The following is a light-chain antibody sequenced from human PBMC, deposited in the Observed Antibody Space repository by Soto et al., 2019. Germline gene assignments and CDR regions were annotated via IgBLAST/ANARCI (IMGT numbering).Light chain of an antibody. CDR2: GAS. Sequence: EIVLTQSPGTLSLSPGERATLSCRASQSVSNNFLAWYQQRPAQAPRLLIHGASTRATGITDRFSGSVSGTDFTLTISRLEPEDFAVYYCQQYGSSPPSVTFGQGTRLEI. V-gene: IGKV3-20*01. CDR3: QQYGSSPPSVT. J-gene: IGKJ5*01. CDR1: QSVSNNF.